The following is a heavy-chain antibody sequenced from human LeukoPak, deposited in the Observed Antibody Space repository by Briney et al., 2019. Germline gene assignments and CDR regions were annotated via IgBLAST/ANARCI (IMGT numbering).Heavy chain of an antibody. Sequence: SETLSLTCTVSGGSISSSSYYWGWIRQPPGKGLEWIGSIYYSGSTYYNPSLKSRVTISVDTSKNQFSLKPSSVTAADTAVYYCATRIAVAGERYWYFDLWGRGTLVTVSS. V-gene: IGHV4-39*01. CDR1: GGSISSSSYY. CDR3: ATRIAVAGERYWYFDL. J-gene: IGHJ2*01. D-gene: IGHD6-19*01. CDR2: IYYSGST.